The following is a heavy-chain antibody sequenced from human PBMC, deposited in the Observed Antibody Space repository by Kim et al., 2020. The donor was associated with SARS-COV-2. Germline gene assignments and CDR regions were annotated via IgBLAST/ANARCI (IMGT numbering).Heavy chain of an antibody. V-gene: IGHV3-21*01. J-gene: IGHJ4*02. CDR3: ARPISRSLNWNYDY. D-gene: IGHD1-1*01. Sequence: ADSVKGPFTISKDNAKNSLYLQMNSLRAEDTAVYYCARPISRSLNWNYDYWGQGTLVTVSS.